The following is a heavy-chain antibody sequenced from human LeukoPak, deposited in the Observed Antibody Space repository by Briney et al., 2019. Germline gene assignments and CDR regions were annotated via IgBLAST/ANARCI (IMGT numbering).Heavy chain of an antibody. CDR3: ARKGGTFDY. V-gene: IGHV4-59*08. D-gene: IGHD2-15*01. CDR2: IYYTGTT. CDR1: GVSINNYY. J-gene: IGHJ4*02. Sequence: SETLSLTCTVSGVSINNYYWSWIRQPPGKGLEWIGYIYYTGTTNYNPSLKSRVTISVDTSKNEFSLNVSSVTAADTALYYCARKGGTFDYWGQGILVTVSS.